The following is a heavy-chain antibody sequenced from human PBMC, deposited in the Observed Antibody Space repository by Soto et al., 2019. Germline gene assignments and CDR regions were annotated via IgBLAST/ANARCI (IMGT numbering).Heavy chain of an antibody. CDR2: ISYDGSNK. CDR3: AIDYYESSGPFDY. J-gene: IGHJ4*02. Sequence: QVQLVESGGGVVQPGRSLRLSCAASGFTFSSYGMHWVRQAPGKGLEWVAVISYDGSNKYYADSVKGRFTISRDNSKNTLYLQMNSLRAEDTAVYYCAIDYYESSGPFDYWGQGTLVTVSS. V-gene: IGHV3-30*03. CDR1: GFTFSSYG. D-gene: IGHD3-22*01.